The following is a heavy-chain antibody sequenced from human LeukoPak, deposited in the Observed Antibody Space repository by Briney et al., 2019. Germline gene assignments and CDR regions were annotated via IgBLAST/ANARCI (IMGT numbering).Heavy chain of an antibody. CDR3: ARERITIFGVVPIWFDP. CDR2: ISWNSGSI. D-gene: IGHD3-3*01. Sequence: PGRSLRLSCAASGFTFDDYAMHWVRQAPGKGLEWVSGISWNSGSIGYADSVKGRFIISRDNAKNSLYLQMNSLRAEDTAVYYCARERITIFGVVPIWFDPWGQGTLVTVSS. V-gene: IGHV3-9*01. J-gene: IGHJ5*02. CDR1: GFTFDDYA.